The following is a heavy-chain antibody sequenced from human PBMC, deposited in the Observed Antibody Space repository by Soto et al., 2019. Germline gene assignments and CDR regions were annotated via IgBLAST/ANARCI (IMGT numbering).Heavy chain of an antibody. CDR2: IYPGDSDT. CDR1: GYSFTSYW. Sequence: GESLKISCKGSGYSFTSYWIGWVRQMPGKGLEWMGIIYPGDSDTRYSPSFQGQVTISADKSISTAYLQWSSLKASDTAMYYCARPMVRGAKYYYYDMDVWGQGTTVTVSS. J-gene: IGHJ6*02. CDR3: ARPMVRGAKYYYYDMDV. D-gene: IGHD3-10*01. V-gene: IGHV5-51*01.